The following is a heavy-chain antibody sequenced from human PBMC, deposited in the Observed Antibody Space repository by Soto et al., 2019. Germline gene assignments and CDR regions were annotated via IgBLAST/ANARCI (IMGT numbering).Heavy chain of an antibody. Sequence: EVQLLESGGGLVQPGGSLRLSCAASGFKFSNYAMSWVRQAPGKGPEWVSFITSSGNGTYYADSVKGRFTISRDNSKNTLYVQMNNLRAADSAIYYCAKRFFGSGSPPGAFDVWGPGTMVTVSS. CDR1: GFKFSNYA. J-gene: IGHJ3*01. V-gene: IGHV3-23*05. D-gene: IGHD3-10*01. CDR3: AKRFFGSGSPPGAFDV. CDR2: ITSSGNGT.